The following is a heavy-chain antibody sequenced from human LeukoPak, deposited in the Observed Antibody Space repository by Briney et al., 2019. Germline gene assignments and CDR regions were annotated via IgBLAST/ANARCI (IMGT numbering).Heavy chain of an antibody. CDR3: ARDRALSSSWYVWVDYYGMDV. Sequence: GASVKVSCKASGYTFTSYGISWVRQAPGQELEWMGWISAYNGNTNYAQKLQGRVTMTTDTSTSTAYMELRSLRSDDTAVYYCARDRALSSSWYVWVDYYGMDVWGQGTTVTVSS. CDR1: GYTFTSYG. CDR2: ISAYNGNT. D-gene: IGHD6-13*01. V-gene: IGHV1-18*01. J-gene: IGHJ6*02.